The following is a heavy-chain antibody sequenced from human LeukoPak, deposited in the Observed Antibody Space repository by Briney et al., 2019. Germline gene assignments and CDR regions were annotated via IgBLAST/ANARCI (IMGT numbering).Heavy chain of an antibody. CDR2: INHSGST. CDR1: GGSFSGYY. CDR3: ARARRITMVRGGRSYYYYYMDV. V-gene: IGHV4-34*01. Sequence: SETLSLTCAVYGGSFSGYYWSWIRQPPGKGLEWIGEINHSGSTNYNPSLKSRVTISVDTSKNQFSLKLSSVTAADTAVYYCARARRITMVRGGRSYYYYYMDVWGKGTTVTVSS. J-gene: IGHJ6*03. D-gene: IGHD3-10*01.